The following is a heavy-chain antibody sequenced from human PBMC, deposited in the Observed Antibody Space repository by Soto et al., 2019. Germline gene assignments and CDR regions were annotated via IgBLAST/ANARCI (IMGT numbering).Heavy chain of an antibody. V-gene: IGHV4-39*02. CDR2: IYYTGST. CDR1: GGSISSSSYY. Sequence: SETLSLTCTVSGGSISSSSYYWGWIRQPPGKGLEWIGSIYYTGSTYYNPSLKSRVIMSVDTSKNHFSLKLSSVTAADTAVYYCARGQTGTYYDFWSNNWFDPGAREPWSPSPQ. D-gene: IGHD3-3*01. J-gene: IGHJ5*02. CDR3: ARGQTGTYYDFWSNNWFDP.